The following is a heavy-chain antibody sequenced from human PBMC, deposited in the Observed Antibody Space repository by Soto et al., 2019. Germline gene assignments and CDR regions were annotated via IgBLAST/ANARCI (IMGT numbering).Heavy chain of an antibody. V-gene: IGHV1-69*01. CDR3: ARDLRPIFGVVMPYSYYYGMDV. CDR2: IIPIFGTA. J-gene: IGHJ6*02. D-gene: IGHD3-3*01. Sequence: QVQLVQSGAEVKKPGSSVKVSCKASGGTFSSYAISWVRQAPGQGLEWMGGIIPIFGTANYAQKFQGRVTITADESTSTAYMALSSLRSEDTAVYYCARDLRPIFGVVMPYSYYYGMDVWGQGTTVTVSS. CDR1: GGTFSSYA.